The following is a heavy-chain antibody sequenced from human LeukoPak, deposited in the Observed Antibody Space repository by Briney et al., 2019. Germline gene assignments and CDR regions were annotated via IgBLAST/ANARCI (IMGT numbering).Heavy chain of an antibody. J-gene: IGHJ4*02. Sequence: GGSLRLSCAASGFTFSNYWMNWVRQAPGKGLEWVSYISSSSSTIYYADSVKGRFTISRDNAKNSLYLQMNSLRAEDTAVYYCAKDQVVSGWPHYFDYWGQGTLVTVSS. CDR2: ISSSSSTI. CDR1: GFTFSNYW. CDR3: AKDQVVSGWPHYFDY. D-gene: IGHD6-19*01. V-gene: IGHV3-48*04.